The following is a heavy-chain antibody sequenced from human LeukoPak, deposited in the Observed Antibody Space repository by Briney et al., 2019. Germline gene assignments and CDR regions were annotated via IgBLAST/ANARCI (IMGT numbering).Heavy chain of an antibody. CDR1: GGSFSGYY. V-gene: IGHV4-34*01. D-gene: IGHD2-15*01. J-gene: IGHJ3*02. CDR2: ISHSGST. CDR3: AREDIVVVVAAPGGFDI. Sequence: SETLSLTCAVYGGSFSGYYWSWIRQPPGKGLEWIGEISHSGSTNYNPSLKSRVTISVDTSKNQFSLKLSSVTAADTAVYYCAREDIVVVVAAPGGFDIWGQGTMVTVSS.